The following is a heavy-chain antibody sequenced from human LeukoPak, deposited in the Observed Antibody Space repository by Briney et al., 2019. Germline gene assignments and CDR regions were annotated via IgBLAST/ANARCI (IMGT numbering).Heavy chain of an antibody. D-gene: IGHD3-10*01. Sequence: ASVKVSCKASGYTFTSYGISWVRQAPGQGLEWMGWISAYNGNTNYAQKLQGRVTMTTDTSTSTAYMELRSLRSDDTAVYYCARTSRHFYGSGTNLTPWPAGMDVWGQGTTVTVSS. J-gene: IGHJ6*02. CDR1: GYTFTSYG. CDR2: ISAYNGNT. CDR3: ARTSRHFYGSGTNLTPWPAGMDV. V-gene: IGHV1-18*01.